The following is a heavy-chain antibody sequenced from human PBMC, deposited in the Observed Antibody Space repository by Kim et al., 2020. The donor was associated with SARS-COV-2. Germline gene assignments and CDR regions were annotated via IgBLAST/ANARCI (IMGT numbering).Heavy chain of an antibody. Sequence: SQTLSLTCVISGDSVSSNSAAWNWIRQSPSRGLECLGRTYYRSKWCNDYAISVKSRITISPDTSKNQFSLQLNSVTPDDTAVYYCARAREGGWHYDYWGQGTLVTVSS. CDR3: ARAREGGWHYDY. D-gene: IGHD6-19*01. CDR2: TYYRSKWCN. V-gene: IGHV6-1*01. J-gene: IGHJ4*02. CDR1: GDSVSSNSAA.